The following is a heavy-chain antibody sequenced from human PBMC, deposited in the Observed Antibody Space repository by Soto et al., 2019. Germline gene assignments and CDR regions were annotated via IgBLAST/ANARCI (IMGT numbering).Heavy chain of an antibody. CDR1: GYSFTSYW. J-gene: IGHJ5*02. D-gene: IGHD1-1*01. CDR2: IYPGDSDT. V-gene: IGHV5-51*01. CDR3: ARRGRALADDWFDP. Sequence: GESLKISCKGSGYSFTSYWIGWMRQMPGKGLEWMGIIYPGDSDTRYSPSFQGQVTTSADKSISTAYLQWSSLKASDTAIYYCARRGRALADDWFDPWGQGTLVTVSS.